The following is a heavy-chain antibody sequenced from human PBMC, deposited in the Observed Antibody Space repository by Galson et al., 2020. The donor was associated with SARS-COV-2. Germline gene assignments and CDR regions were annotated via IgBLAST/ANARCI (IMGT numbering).Heavy chain of an antibody. CDR3: ASLEARSRTNVNYYYYGMDV. CDR2: ISSSSSYI. J-gene: IGHJ6*02. Sequence: KIGESLKISCAASGFTFSSYSMNWVRQAPGKGLEWVSSISSSSSYIYYADSVKGRFTISRDNAKNSLYLQMNSLRAEDTAVYYCASLEARSRTNVNYYYYGMDVWGQGTTVTVSS. CDR1: GFTFSSYS. V-gene: IGHV3-21*01. D-gene: IGHD1-1*01.